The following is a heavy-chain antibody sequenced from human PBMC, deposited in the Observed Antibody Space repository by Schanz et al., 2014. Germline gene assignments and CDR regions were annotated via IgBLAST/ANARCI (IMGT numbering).Heavy chain of an antibody. Sequence: EVQLVESGGGVVQPGRSLRLSCAASGFTFSTYAMTWVRQAPGMGLEWVSAISGSGGSTYYADSVKGRFTISRDNSKNTLYLQMNSLRAEDTAIYYCAKDAPYPFDLWGRGTLITVSS. CDR3: AKDAPYPFDL. V-gene: IGHV3-23*04. CDR2: ISGSGGST. J-gene: IGHJ2*01. CDR1: GFTFSTYA.